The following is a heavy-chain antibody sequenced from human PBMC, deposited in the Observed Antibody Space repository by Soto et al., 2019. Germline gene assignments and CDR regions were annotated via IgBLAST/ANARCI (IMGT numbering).Heavy chain of an antibody. Sequence: QVQLVQSGAEVKKPGASVKVSCKASGYTFTNYGFSWVRQAPGQGLEWMGWISGYNGNTKYVEKFQGRVTMTADTSTSTAHMELRSLRSDDTAVYYCAREGPAPYYYYGMDVWGQWTAVTVSS. J-gene: IGHJ6*02. CDR2: ISGYNGNT. V-gene: IGHV1-18*01. CDR3: AREGPAPYYYYGMDV. CDR1: GYTFTNYG.